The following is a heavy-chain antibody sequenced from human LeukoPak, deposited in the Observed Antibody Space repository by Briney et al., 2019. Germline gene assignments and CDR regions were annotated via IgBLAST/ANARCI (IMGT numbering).Heavy chain of an antibody. D-gene: IGHD4-17*01. J-gene: IGHJ4*02. Sequence: GGSLSLSCAASGFTFSSYATSWVRQAPGKGLEWVSGISGSGGSTYLADSVKGRFTISRDNSKNTLYLQMNSLRVEDTAIYYCAKGKMTTVTWGSYFEYWGQGTLVTVSS. CDR1: GFTFSSYA. CDR3: AKGKMTTVTWGSYFEY. CDR2: ISGSGGST. V-gene: IGHV3-23*01.